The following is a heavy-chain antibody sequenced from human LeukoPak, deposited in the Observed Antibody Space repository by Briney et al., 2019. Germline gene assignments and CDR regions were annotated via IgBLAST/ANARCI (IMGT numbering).Heavy chain of an antibody. D-gene: IGHD3-10*01. CDR3: AGAYYYGSGSYLAFDI. Sequence: PSETLSLTCTVSGGSISSSSYYWSWIPQPPGKGLEWIGYIYYSGSTNYNPSLKSRVTISVDTSKNQFSLKLSSVTAADTAVYYCAGAYYYGSGSYLAFDIWGQGTMVTVSS. V-gene: IGHV4-61*05. J-gene: IGHJ3*02. CDR2: IYYSGST. CDR1: GGSISSSSYY.